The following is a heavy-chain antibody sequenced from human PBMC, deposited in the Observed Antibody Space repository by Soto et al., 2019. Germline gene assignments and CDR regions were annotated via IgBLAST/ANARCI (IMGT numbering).Heavy chain of an antibody. CDR2: MNPNSGNT. CDR3: ARRGYSSSWYYYYYYGMDV. CDR1: GYTFTSYD. Sequence: QVQLVQSGAEVKKPGASVKVSCKASGYTFTSYDINWVRQATGQGHEWMGWMNPNSGNTGYAQKFQGRVTMTRNTSISTAYMELSSLRSEDTAVYYCARRGYSSSWYYYYYYGMDVWGQGTTVTVSS. D-gene: IGHD6-13*01. J-gene: IGHJ6*02. V-gene: IGHV1-8*01.